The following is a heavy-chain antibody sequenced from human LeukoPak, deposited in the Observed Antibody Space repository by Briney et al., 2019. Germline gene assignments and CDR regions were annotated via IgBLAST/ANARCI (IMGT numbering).Heavy chain of an antibody. Sequence: GGSLRLSCAASGFTVSNYFMNWVRQAPGKGLEWVSVIYSGGSTHYAESVKGRFTISRDNSKNTLYLQMNSLRAEDTAVYYCARGGGITMVRGVLRSYYYMDVWGKGTTVTVSS. CDR3: ARGGGITMVRGVLRSYYYMDV. V-gene: IGHV3-66*01. D-gene: IGHD3-10*01. J-gene: IGHJ6*03. CDR2: IYSGGST. CDR1: GFTVSNYF.